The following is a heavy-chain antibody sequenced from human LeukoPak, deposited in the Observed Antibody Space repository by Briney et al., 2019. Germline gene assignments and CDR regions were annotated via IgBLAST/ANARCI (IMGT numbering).Heavy chain of an antibody. D-gene: IGHD1-26*01. CDR3: AKDLSRYSGSYLGEFDY. CDR2: ISGSGGST. V-gene: IGHV3-23*01. J-gene: IGHJ4*02. CDR1: GFTFSSYA. Sequence: PGGSLRLSCAASGFTFSSYAMSWVRQAPGKGLEWVSAISGSGGSTYYADSVKGRFTISRDNSKNTLYLQMNSLRAEGTAVYYCAKDLSRYSGSYLGEFDYWGQGTLVTVSS.